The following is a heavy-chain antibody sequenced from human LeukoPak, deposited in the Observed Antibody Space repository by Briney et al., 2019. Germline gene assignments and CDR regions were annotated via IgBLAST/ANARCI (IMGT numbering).Heavy chain of an antibody. CDR2: IYYSGST. Sequence: SETLSLTCTVSGGSISSSSYYWSWIRQPPGKGLEWIGSIYYSGSTYYNPSLKSRVTISVDTSKNQFSLKLSSVTAADTAVYYCASTNLPVVGAGVYDYWGQGTLVTVSS. V-gene: IGHV4-39*01. CDR1: GGSISSSSYY. J-gene: IGHJ4*02. D-gene: IGHD1-26*01. CDR3: ASTNLPVVGAGVYDY.